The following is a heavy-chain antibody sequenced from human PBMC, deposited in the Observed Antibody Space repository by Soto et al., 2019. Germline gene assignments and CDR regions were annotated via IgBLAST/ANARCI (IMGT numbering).Heavy chain of an antibody. CDR2: IYYSRSL. V-gene: IGHV4-31*01. Sequence: SETLSLTCTVSGGSISSGGDYWSFIRQHLGKLLDWIGYIYYSRSLYYIPSLKILVNISVETSKDQFSLRLIFVFSANTAVYYCARTSRYWRQGTLVTVSS. CDR1: GGSISSGGDY. CDR3: ARTSRY. D-gene: IGHD6-6*01. J-gene: IGHJ4*02.